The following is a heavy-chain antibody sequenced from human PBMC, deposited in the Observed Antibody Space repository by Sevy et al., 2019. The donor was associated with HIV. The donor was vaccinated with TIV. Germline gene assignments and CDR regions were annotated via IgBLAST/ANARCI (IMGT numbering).Heavy chain of an antibody. CDR2: ISGSGGSGDKT. J-gene: IGHJ4*02. CDR1: GFTFSRYA. V-gene: IGHV3-23*01. Sequence: GGSLRLSCAASGFTFSRYAMNWVRQAPGKGLEWVSGISGSGGSGDKTNYADSVKGRFTISRDDSKNSLYLQLNSLRAEDTAIYYCAGKYDRSGYFDYWGQGTLVTVST. D-gene: IGHD3-22*01. CDR3: AGKYDRSGYFDY.